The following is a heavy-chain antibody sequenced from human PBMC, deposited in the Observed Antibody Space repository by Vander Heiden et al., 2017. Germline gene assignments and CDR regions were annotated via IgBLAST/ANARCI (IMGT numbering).Heavy chain of an antibody. CDR1: GFTFSSYG. CDR2: ISYDGSNK. CDR3: AKGQRSPLDY. V-gene: IGHV3-30*18. D-gene: IGHD1-1*01. J-gene: IGHJ4*02. Sequence: QVQLVESGGGVVQPGRSLRLSCADSGFTFSSYGMHWVRQAPGKGLEWVAVISYDGSNKYYADSVKGRFTISRDNSKNTLYLQMNSLRAEDTAVYYCAKGQRSPLDYWGQGTLVTVSS.